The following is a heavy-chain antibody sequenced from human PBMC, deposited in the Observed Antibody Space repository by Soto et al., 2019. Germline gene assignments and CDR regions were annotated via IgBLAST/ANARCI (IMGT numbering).Heavy chain of an antibody. CDR2: SSASGADT. J-gene: IGHJ6*02. CDR3: AKEGPYDHGDYRVYYYCLDV. D-gene: IGHD4-17*01. CDR1: GFTFTTYA. Sequence: EEQLLESGGGLVQPGGSLRLSCAASGFTFTTYAMTWVRQAPGRGLEWVSGSSASGADTYYADSVKGRFTVSRDNSKNTLYLQMSSLRADDTAIYYCAKEGPYDHGDYRVYYYCLDVWGRGTTVTVSS. V-gene: IGHV3-23*01.